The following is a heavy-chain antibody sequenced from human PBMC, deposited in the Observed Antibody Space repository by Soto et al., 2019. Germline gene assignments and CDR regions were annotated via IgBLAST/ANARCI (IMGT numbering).Heavy chain of an antibody. CDR2: ISDGGGST. Sequence: HPGGSLRLSCAASGLTFRKNPVSWVRQAPGKGLEWVSAISDGGGSTYYADSVKGRLTISRDNSKNTLYLQMNSLRAEDTALYYCARASCGGTSCHGGNFDYWGQGTLVTVSS. D-gene: IGHD2-2*01. V-gene: IGHV3-23*01. J-gene: IGHJ4*02. CDR3: ARASCGGTSCHGGNFDY. CDR1: GLTFRKNP.